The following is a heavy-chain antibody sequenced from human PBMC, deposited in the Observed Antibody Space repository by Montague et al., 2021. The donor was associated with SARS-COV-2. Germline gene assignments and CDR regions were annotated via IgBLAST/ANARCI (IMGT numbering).Heavy chain of an antibody. J-gene: IGHJ6*02. CDR1: NGSFGSYY. V-gene: IGHV4-34*01. Sequence: SETLSFTCAVYNGSFGSYYWTWIRQPPGKGLEWIGEISHDGGARFHPSLNSRLNIFLGSSGVSLSLTSVTAADTGVCSWAGGRCLNQDVWGQGTTVIVSS. CDR2: ISHDGGA. CDR3: AGGRCLNQDV. D-gene: IGHD2-15*01.